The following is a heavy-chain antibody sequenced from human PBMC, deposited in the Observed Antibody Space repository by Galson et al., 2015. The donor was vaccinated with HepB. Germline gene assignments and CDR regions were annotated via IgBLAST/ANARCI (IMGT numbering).Heavy chain of an antibody. CDR1: GYTFTGSY. CDR3: ASQTTGEGGAFDN. D-gene: IGHD7-27*01. Sequence: SVKVSCKASGYTFTGSYLHWVRQAPGQGLEWMGWIHPNTGRTYFIQKFQGRVTLTRDTSISTAFMDVNWLRSDDTAVFYCASQTTGEGGAFDNWGQGTLVTVSS. J-gene: IGHJ3*02. V-gene: IGHV1-2*02. CDR2: IHPNTGRT.